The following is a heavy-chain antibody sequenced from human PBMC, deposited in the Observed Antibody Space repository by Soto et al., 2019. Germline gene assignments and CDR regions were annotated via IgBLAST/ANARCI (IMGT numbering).Heavy chain of an antibody. V-gene: IGHV4-39*01. Sequence: SETLSLTCAVSGASISASYYYWAWLRQSPGKGPEWIGSVFYTGFTSYNPSLESRVSVSVDTSKSQFSLKLSAVTAADTAVYYCATSQKGYNWNYFDHWGQGALVTVSS. CDR2: VFYTGFT. CDR1: GASISASYYY. CDR3: ATSQKGYNWNYFDH. D-gene: IGHD1-20*01. J-gene: IGHJ4*02.